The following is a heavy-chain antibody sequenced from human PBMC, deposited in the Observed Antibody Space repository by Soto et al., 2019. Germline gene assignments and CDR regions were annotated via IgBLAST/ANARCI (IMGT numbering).Heavy chain of an antibody. CDR2: INHSGST. J-gene: IGHJ4*02. Sequence: QVQLQQWGAGLLKPSETLSLTCAVYGGSFSGYYWSWIRQPPGKGLEWIGEINHSGSTNYNPSLKSRVTISVDTSKNQFSLKLSSVTAADTAVYYCARSLELLWSGFFDYWGQGTLVTVSS. CDR1: GGSFSGYY. CDR3: ARSLELLWSGFFDY. D-gene: IGHD3-10*01. V-gene: IGHV4-34*01.